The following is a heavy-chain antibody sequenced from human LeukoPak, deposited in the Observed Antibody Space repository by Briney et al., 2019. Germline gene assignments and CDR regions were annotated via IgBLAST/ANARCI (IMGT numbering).Heavy chain of an antibody. V-gene: IGHV4-30-4*08. CDR2: IYYSGST. CDR3: ARHGTSYGSGSYGPPWFDY. Sequence: SETLSLTCTVSGGSISSGDYYWSWIRQPPGKGPEWIGYIYYSGSTYYNPSLKSRVTISIDTSKNQFSLKLSSVTAADTAVYYCARHGTSYGSGSYGPPWFDYWGQGTLVTVSS. J-gene: IGHJ4*02. CDR1: GGSISSGDYY. D-gene: IGHD3-10*01.